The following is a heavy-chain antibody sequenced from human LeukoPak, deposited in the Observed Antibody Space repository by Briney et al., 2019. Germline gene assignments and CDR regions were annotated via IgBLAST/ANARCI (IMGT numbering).Heavy chain of an antibody. Sequence: SETLSLTCAVYGGSFSGYYWSRIRHPPGKGLEWIGEINHSGGTNYNPSLKSRVTISVDTSKNQFSLKLSSVTAADTAVYYCARVRQLVGIYYYYYYMDVWGKGTTVTVSS. J-gene: IGHJ6*03. V-gene: IGHV4-34*01. CDR1: GGSFSGYY. CDR2: INHSGGT. D-gene: IGHD6-6*01. CDR3: ARVRQLVGIYYYYYYMDV.